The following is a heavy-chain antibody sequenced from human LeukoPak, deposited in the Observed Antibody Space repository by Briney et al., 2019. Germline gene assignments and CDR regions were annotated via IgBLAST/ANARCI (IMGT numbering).Heavy chain of an antibody. CDR2: IKQDGSEK. J-gene: IGHJ5*02. CDR1: GFTFSSYW. CDR3: ARGPTMFRGYYWFDP. D-gene: IGHD3-10*01. V-gene: IGHV3-7*01. Sequence: GGSLRLSCAASGFTFSSYWMSWVRQAPGKGVEGVANIKQDGSEKYYVDSVKGRFTMSRDNAKKSLYLQMNSLRAEDTAVYYCARGPTMFRGYYWFDPWGQGTLVTVSS.